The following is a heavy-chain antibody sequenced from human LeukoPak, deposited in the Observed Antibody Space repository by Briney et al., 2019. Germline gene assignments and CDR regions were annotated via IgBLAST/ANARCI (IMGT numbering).Heavy chain of an antibody. CDR2: IKSKTDGGTT. Sequence: KSGGSLRLSCAASGFTFSNAWMSWVCQAPGKGVEWVGRIKSKTDGGTTDYAAPVKGRFTISRDDSKNTLYLQMYSLKTEDTAVYYSTTDRRYSYGANAFDIWGQGTMVTVSS. V-gene: IGHV3-15*01. CDR1: GFTFSNAW. D-gene: IGHD5-18*01. J-gene: IGHJ3*02. CDR3: TTDRRYSYGANAFDI.